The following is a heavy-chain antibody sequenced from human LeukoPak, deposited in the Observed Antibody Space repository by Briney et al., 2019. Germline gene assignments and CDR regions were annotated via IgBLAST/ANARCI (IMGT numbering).Heavy chain of an antibody. CDR1: GFTFSSYA. CDR2: ISGSGGST. V-gene: IGHV3-23*01. D-gene: IGHD1-1*01. J-gene: IGHJ6*02. Sequence: PGGSLRLSCAASGFTFSSYAMSWVRQAPGKGLEWVSAISGSGGSTYYADSVKGRFTISRDNSKNTLYLQMNSLRAEDTAVYYCAKVPWTGTTRLDYYYYGMDVWGQGTTVTVSS. CDR3: AKVPWTGTTRLDYYYYGMDV.